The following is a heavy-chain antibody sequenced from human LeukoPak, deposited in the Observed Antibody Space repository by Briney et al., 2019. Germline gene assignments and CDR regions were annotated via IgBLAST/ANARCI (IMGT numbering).Heavy chain of an antibody. V-gene: IGHV3-23*01. CDR1: GFTFNNYA. J-gene: IGHJ4*02. Sequence: GGSLRLSCVASGFTFNNYAMNWVRRAPGKGLEWVADVYNTGDYTYYTDSVKGRFTISRDNSKNTLYLEMNSLRTEDTALYYCAKSGGRWSHFDYWGQGTLVTVSS. CDR2: VYNTGDYT. CDR3: AKSGGRWSHFDY. D-gene: IGHD3-3*01.